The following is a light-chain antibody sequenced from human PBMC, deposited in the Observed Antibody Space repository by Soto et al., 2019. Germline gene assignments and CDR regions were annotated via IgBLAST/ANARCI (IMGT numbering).Light chain of an antibody. V-gene: IGKV4-1*01. CDR1: QSVLYSPNNKNY. Sequence: DLVMTQSPDSLAVSLGERATINCKSSQSVLYSPNNKNYLGWYQQKPRQPPKLLISWASTRESGVPDRFSGRGCGTDFTLTISSLQAEDVADYYCQEYYTTPRTFGPGTKVDIK. CDR2: WAS. J-gene: IGKJ1*01. CDR3: QEYYTTPRT.